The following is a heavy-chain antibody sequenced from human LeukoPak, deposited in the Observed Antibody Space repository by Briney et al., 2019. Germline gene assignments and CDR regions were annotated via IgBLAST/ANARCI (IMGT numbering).Heavy chain of an antibody. D-gene: IGHD1-26*01. CDR1: GFAFSTYW. J-gene: IGHJ5*01. V-gene: IGHV3-7*03. CDR2: IRQDGGGT. CDR3: ARVRPGDADS. Sequence: GGSLRLSCAASGFAFSTYWMTWVRQAPEMGLEWVASIRQDGGGTYYGDSVKGRCTISRDNAKNSLYLQLNIPRADHTAAYYCARVRPGDADSWGQGTLVSVSS.